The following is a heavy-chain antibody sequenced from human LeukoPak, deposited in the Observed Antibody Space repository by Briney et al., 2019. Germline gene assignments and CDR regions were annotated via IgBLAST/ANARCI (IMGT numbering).Heavy chain of an antibody. J-gene: IGHJ4*02. CDR3: ARSPIGLGFFDY. V-gene: IGHV1-2*02. CDR1: GYTVTGYY. Sequence: VASVKVSCTTSGYTVTGYYIHWVRQAPGQGLEWMGWITPNSDGTDYAQKFQSRVTMTRDTSITTAYMELSSLRSDDTAVYYCARSPIGLGFFDYWGQGTLVTVSS. D-gene: IGHD7-27*01. CDR2: ITPNSDGT.